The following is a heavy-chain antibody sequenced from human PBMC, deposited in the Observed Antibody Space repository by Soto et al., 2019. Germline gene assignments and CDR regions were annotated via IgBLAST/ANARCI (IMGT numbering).Heavy chain of an antibody. J-gene: IGHJ6*03. Sequence: GGSLRLSCAASGFTFSSYSMNWVRQALGKGLEWVSSISSSSSYIYYADSVKGRFTISRDNAKNSLYLQMNSLRAEDTAVYYWARAPGDKSSYSMEVWGKGTTATASS. D-gene: IGHD2-21*01. CDR2: ISSSSSYI. V-gene: IGHV3-21*01. CDR3: ARAPGDKSSYSMEV. CDR1: GFTFSSYS.